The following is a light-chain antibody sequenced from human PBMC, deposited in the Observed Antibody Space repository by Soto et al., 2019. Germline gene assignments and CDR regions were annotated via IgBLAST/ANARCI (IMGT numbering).Light chain of an antibody. CDR1: QGISSY. J-gene: IGKJ2*01. Sequence: AIRMTQSPSSLSASTGDRVTITCRASQGISSYLAWYQQKPGKAPKLLIYAASTLQSGVPSRFSGSGSGTDFTLTISGLQSEDFATYYCQQYYSYPYTFGQATKLEIK. CDR2: AAS. V-gene: IGKV1-8*01. CDR3: QQYYSYPYT.